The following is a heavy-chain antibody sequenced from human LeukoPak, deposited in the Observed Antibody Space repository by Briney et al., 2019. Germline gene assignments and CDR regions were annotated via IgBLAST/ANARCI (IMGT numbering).Heavy chain of an antibody. J-gene: IGHJ4*02. CDR1: GGSISSGDYY. CDR2: IYYSGST. CDR3: AKTDSSGYYADY. V-gene: IGHV4-31*03. Sequence: SETLSLTCTVSGGSISSGDYYWSWIRQHPGKGLEWIGYIYYSGSTYYNPSLKSRVTISVDTSKNRFSLKLSSVTAADTAMYYCAKTDSSGYYADYWGQGTLVTVSS. D-gene: IGHD3-22*01.